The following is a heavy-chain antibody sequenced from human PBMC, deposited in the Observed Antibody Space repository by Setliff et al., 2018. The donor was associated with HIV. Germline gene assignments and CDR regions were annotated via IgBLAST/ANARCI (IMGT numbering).Heavy chain of an antibody. CDR2: INHSGST. Sequence: NPSETLSLTCAVYGESFSAYYWSWIRQPPGKGLEWIGQINHSGSTNYNPSLKTRVSISIDTSKNQFSLKLTSVTAADSAVYYCARLRRSSGWSFDYWAQGTLVTSPQ. V-gene: IGHV4-34*01. D-gene: IGHD6-19*01. CDR1: GESFSAYY. CDR3: ARLRRSSGWSFDY. J-gene: IGHJ4*02.